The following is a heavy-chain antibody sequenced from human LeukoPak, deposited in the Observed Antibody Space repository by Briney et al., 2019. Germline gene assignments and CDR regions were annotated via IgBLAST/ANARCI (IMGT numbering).Heavy chain of an antibody. CDR3: ARFSTTVVTFDY. V-gene: IGHV4-30-4*08. Sequence: SETLSLTCTVSGGSISSGDHYWSWIRQPPGKGLEWIGYIYYSGSTYYNPSLKSRVTISVDTSKNQFSLKLSSVTAADTAVYYCARFSTTVVTFDYWGQGTLVTVSS. CDR2: IYYSGST. J-gene: IGHJ4*02. D-gene: IGHD4-23*01. CDR1: GGSISSGDHY.